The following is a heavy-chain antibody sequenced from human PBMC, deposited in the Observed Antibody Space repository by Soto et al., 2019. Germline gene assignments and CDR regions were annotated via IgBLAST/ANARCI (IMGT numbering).Heavy chain of an antibody. CDR1: GYMFDNYY. CDR3: ARDGVPIAGRSRFFDN. V-gene: IGHV1-46*02. D-gene: IGHD6-19*01. J-gene: IGHJ4*02. CDR2: INPSRGLT. Sequence: ASVKVSCKASGYMFDNYYIHWVRHTPGQGLQWIGVINPSRGLTTYAQKFQGRVSMTRDTSTTTVFMELSSLTSEDTAIYYCARDGVPIAGRSRFFDNWGPGTQVTVSS.